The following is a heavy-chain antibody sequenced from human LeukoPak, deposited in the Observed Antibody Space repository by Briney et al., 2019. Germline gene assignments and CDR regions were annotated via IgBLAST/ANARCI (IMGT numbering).Heavy chain of an antibody. J-gene: IGHJ4*02. CDR2: INHSGST. CDR3: ARGPYYYDSSGYYRCFDY. V-gene: IGHV4-34*01. CDR1: GFTFSSYA. Sequence: GSLRLSCAASGFTFSSYAMSWIRQPPGKGLEWIGEINHSGSTNYNPSLKSRVTISVDTSKNQFSLKLSSVTAADTAVYYCARGPYYYDSSGYYRCFDYWGQGTLVTVSS. D-gene: IGHD3-22*01.